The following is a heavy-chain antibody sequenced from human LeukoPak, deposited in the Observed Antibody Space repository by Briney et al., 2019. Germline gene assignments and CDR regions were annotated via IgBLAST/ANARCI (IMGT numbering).Heavy chain of an antibody. CDR2: IYHSGST. CDR1: GYSISSGYY. Sequence: SETLSLTCTVSGYSISSGYYWGWIRQPPGKGLEWIGSIYHSGSTYYNPSLKSRVTISVDTSKNQFSLKLSSVTAADTAVYYCARDFGGGPPTNFDYWGQGTLVTVSS. D-gene: IGHD3-3*01. V-gene: IGHV4-38-2*02. J-gene: IGHJ4*02. CDR3: ARDFGGGPPTNFDY.